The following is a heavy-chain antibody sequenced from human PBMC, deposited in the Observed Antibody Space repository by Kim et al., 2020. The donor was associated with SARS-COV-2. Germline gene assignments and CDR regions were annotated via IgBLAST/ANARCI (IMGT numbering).Heavy chain of an antibody. D-gene: IGHD3-22*01. CDR1: GFTFNAFA. CDR2: ISYDGSRR. Sequence: GGSLRLSCAASGFTFNAFAMHWVRQVPGKGLEWVAFISYDGSRRNYADSVKGRFTISRDNSKNTLSLQMISLRAEDAAVYYCAREGFSGSSGSDWHAFDKWGHGTEVTVSS. J-gene: IGHJ3*02. CDR3: AREGFSGSSGSDWHAFDK. V-gene: IGHV3-30-3*01.